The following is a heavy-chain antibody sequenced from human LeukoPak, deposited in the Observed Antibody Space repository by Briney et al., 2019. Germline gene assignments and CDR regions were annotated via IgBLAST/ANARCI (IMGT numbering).Heavy chain of an antibody. Sequence: GEPLKISWKGSGYRFTSYWIGWVRQMPGKGLEWMGIIYPGDSDTRYSPSFQGQVTISADKSISTAYRQWSSLKASDTAMYYCARRSEMATGVDYWGQGTLVTVSS. D-gene: IGHD5-24*01. CDR3: ARRSEMATGVDY. CDR1: GYRFTSYW. J-gene: IGHJ4*02. CDR2: IYPGDSDT. V-gene: IGHV5-51*01.